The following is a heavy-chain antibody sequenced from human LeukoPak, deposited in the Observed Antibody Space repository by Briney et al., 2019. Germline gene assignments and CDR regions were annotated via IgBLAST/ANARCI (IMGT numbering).Heavy chain of an antibody. V-gene: IGHV3-23*01. Sequence: GGSLRLSCAAPGFTFSYYAMSWVRQAPGEGLEWVSGITGTDGSTYYADSVKGRFTISRDNSKSTLYLQMNSLRAEDTALYYCAKAFNYGSGYNYKTFDSWGQGTLVTVSS. J-gene: IGHJ4*02. CDR1: GFTFSYYA. D-gene: IGHD3-10*01. CDR3: AKAFNYGSGYNYKTFDS. CDR2: ITGTDGST.